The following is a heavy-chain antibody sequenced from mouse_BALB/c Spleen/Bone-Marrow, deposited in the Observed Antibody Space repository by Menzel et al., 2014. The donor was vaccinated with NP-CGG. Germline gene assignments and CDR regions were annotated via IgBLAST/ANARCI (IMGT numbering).Heavy chain of an antibody. V-gene: IGHV1S81*02. CDR3: APYYYGSSYGFYWYFDV. CDR1: GYTFTSYW. J-gene: IGHJ1*01. Sequence: VKLMEPGAELVKPGASVRLSCKASGYTFTSYWMHWVKQRPGQGLEWIGEINPSNGRTNYNEKFKSKATLTVDKSSSTAYMQLSSLTSEDSAVYYCAPYYYGSSYGFYWYFDVWGAGTTVTVSS. D-gene: IGHD1-1*01. CDR2: INPSNGRT.